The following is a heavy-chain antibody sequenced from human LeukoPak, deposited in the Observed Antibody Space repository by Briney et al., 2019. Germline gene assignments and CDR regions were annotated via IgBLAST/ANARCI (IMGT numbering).Heavy chain of an antibody. CDR3: AREGLDTAMVPFFDN. V-gene: IGHV4-4*07. Sequence: SETLSHTRAVSGVPISSHFWSWIRPPAGKGLEWIGRKSNSGNTNYNPSLKSRVTMSVATSKNQLSLKLRSVTAADTAVYYCAREGLDTAMVPFFDNGGGGTRVTVSS. D-gene: IGHD5-18*01. J-gene: IGHJ4*02. CDR2: KSNSGNT. CDR1: GVPISSHF.